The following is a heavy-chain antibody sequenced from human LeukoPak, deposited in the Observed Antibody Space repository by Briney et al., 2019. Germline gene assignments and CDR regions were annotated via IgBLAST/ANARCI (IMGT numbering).Heavy chain of an antibody. CDR1: GGTFISYA. D-gene: IGHD3-10*01. CDR3: ARVAGYYYYYYMDV. CDR2: IIPIFGTA. Sequence: ASVKVSCKASGGTFISYAISWVRQAPGQGLEWMGGIIPIFGTANYAQKFQGRVTITTDESTSTAYMELSSLRSEDTAVYYCARVAGYYYYYYMDVWGKGTTVTVSS. V-gene: IGHV1-69*05. J-gene: IGHJ6*03.